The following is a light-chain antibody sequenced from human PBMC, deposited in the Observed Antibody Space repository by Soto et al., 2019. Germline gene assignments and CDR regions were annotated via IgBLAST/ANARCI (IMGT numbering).Light chain of an antibody. CDR3: QSYDSSLSEV. CDR1: GSNIGAGYD. V-gene: IGLV1-40*01. Sequence: QCVLTQPPSVSGSPGQRVTISCTGSGSNIGAGYDVHWYQQFPGTAPKLLIYGNNNRPSGVPDRFSGSKSGTSASLAITGLQAEDEADYYCQSYDSSLSEVFGTGTKVTVL. CDR2: GNN. J-gene: IGLJ1*01.